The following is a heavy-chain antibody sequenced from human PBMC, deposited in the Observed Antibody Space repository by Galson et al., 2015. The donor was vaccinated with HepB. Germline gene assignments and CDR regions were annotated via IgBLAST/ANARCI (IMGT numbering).Heavy chain of an antibody. J-gene: IGHJ6*03. CDR3: VSSCSSTRCAYYYYYMDF. CDR2: IIPIFGTA. D-gene: IGHD2-2*01. CDR1: GGTFSSYA. V-gene: IGHV1-69*13. Sequence: SVKVSCKASGGTFSSYAISWVRQAPGQGLEWMGGIIPIFGTANYAQKFQGRVTITADESTSTAYMELSSLRSEDTAVYYCVSSCSSTRCAYYYYYMDFWGKGTTVTVSS.